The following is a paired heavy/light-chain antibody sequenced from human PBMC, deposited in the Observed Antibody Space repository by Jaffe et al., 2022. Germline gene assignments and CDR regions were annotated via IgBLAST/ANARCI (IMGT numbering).Heavy chain of an antibody. V-gene: IGHV4-59*01. CDR2: IYYSGST. Sequence: QVQLQESGPGLVKPSETLSLTCTVSGGSISSYYWSWIRQPPGKGLEWIGYIYYSGSTNYNPSLKSRVTISVDTSKNQFSLKLSSVTAADTAVYYCARGYYDYIWGSYRYHFDYWGQGTLVTVSS. CDR3: ARGYYDYIWGSYRYHFDY. CDR1: GGSISSYY. D-gene: IGHD3-16*02. J-gene: IGHJ4*02.
Light chain of an antibody. CDR2: GAS. CDR3: QQYGSSPPCT. J-gene: IGKJ4*01. CDR1: QSVSSSY. V-gene: IGKV3-20*01. Sequence: EIVLTQSPGTLSLSPGERATLSCRASQSVSSSYLAWYQQKPGQAPRLLIYGASSRATGIPDRFSGSGSGTDFTLTISRLEPEDFAVYYCQQYGSSPPCTFGGGTKVEIK.